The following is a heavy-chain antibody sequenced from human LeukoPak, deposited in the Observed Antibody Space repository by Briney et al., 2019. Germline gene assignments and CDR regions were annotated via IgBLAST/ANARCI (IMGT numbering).Heavy chain of an antibody. CDR2: ISYDGSNK. V-gene: IGHV3-30*04. J-gene: IGHJ4*02. D-gene: IGHD3-10*01. CDR3: ARGLQYYYGSGSYPYYIDY. Sequence: PGGSLRLSCAASGFTFSSHAMHGVRQAPGKGLEWVAVISYDGSNKYYADSVKGRFTISRDNSKNTLYLQMNSLRAEDTAVYYCARGLQYYYGSGSYPYYIDYWGQGTLVTVSS. CDR1: GFTFSSHA.